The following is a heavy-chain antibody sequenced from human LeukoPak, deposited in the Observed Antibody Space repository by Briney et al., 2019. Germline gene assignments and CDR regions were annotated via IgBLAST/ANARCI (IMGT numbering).Heavy chain of an antibody. CDR1: GYTFTGYY. D-gene: IGHD3-10*01. J-gene: IGHJ6*03. Sequence: ASVKVSCKAPGYTFTGYYMHWVRQAPGQGLEWMGLINPSGGSTNYAQKFQGRVTMTRDTSTSTVYMELSSLRSEDTAVYYCARGPRITMVRGGQWYYYMDVWGKGTTVTISS. CDR3: ARGPRITMVRGGQWYYYMDV. CDR2: INPSGGST. V-gene: IGHV1-46*01.